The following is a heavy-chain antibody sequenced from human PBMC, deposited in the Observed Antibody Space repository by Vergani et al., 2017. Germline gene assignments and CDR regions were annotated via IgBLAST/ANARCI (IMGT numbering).Heavy chain of an antibody. Sequence: QVQLQQWGAGLLKPSETLSLTCAVYGGSFSGYYWSWIRQPPGKGLEWIGEINHSGSTNYNPSLKSRVTISVDTSKNQFSRKLSSVTAADTAVYYCARVSRLLWFGAQSFDPWGQGTLVTVSS. V-gene: IGHV4-34*01. CDR2: INHSGST. D-gene: IGHD3-10*01. CDR3: ARVSRLLWFGAQSFDP. CDR1: GGSFSGYY. J-gene: IGHJ5*02.